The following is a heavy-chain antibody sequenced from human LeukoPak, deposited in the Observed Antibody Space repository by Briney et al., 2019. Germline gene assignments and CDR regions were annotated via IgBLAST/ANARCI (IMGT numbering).Heavy chain of an antibody. Sequence: GGSLRLSCAASEFTFSDYWMNWVRQAPGKGLEWVAIIKQDGTEKLYVDSVKGRFTISRDNAKNSLYLQMNSLRAEDTAVYFCAGGRGWLVDYWGQGTRVTVSS. CDR1: EFTFSDYW. D-gene: IGHD3-22*01. CDR2: IKQDGTEK. CDR3: AGGRGWLVDY. J-gene: IGHJ4*02. V-gene: IGHV3-7*01.